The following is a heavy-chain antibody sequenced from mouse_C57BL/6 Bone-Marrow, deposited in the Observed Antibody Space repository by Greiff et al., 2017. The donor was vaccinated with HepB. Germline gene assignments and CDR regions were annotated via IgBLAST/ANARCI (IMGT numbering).Heavy chain of an antibody. D-gene: IGHD2-5*01. CDR2: INPNNGGT. CDR3: ARPSYYSNYPLYFDV. V-gene: IGHV1-18*01. CDR1: GYTFTDYN. Sequence: EVQLQQSGPELVKPGASVKIPCKASGYTFTDYNMDWVKQSHGKSLEWIGDINPNNGGTIYNQKFKGKATLTVDKSSSTAYMELRSLTSEDTAVYYCARPSYYSNYPLYFDVWGTGTTVTVSS. J-gene: IGHJ1*03.